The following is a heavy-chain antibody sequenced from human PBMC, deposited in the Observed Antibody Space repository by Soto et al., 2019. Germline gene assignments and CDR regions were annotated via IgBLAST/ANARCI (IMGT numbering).Heavy chain of an antibody. CDR2: INDYGDRI. CDR3: ARRGLEGFDY. V-gene: IGHV3-74*01. CDR1: GFTFRSYW. Sequence: PGGSLRPSCTASGFTFRSYWMHWVRQAPGEGLGWVSRINDYGDRINYADSVTGRFTICRDDSKRELYLQMNSLRAEDTAVYYGARRGLEGFDYWGQGALVTVSS. D-gene: IGHD1-1*01. J-gene: IGHJ4*02.